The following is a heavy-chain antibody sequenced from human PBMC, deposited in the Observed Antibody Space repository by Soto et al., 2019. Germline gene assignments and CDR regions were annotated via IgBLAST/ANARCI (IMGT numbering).Heavy chain of an antibody. CDR3: ARDYDYIWGSYRSAAFDI. V-gene: IGHV3-21*01. Sequence: GGSLRLSCAASGFTFSSYSMNWVRQAPGKGLEWVSSISSSSSYIYYADSVKGRFTISRDNAKNSLYLQMNSLRAEETAVYYCARDYDYIWGSYRSAAFDIWGQGTMVTVSS. CDR2: ISSSSSYI. D-gene: IGHD3-16*02. J-gene: IGHJ3*02. CDR1: GFTFSSYS.